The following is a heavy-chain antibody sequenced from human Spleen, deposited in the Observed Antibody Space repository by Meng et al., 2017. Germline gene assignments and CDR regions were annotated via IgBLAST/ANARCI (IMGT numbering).Heavy chain of an antibody. CDR3: ASGYSGYGYSDY. Sequence: GESLKISCAASGFSVSHNYMSWVRQAPGKGLEWVSVIYSGGNTYYADSVKGRFTISRDNSKNTVFLQINSLRAEDTAVYYCASGYSGYGYSDYWGQGTLVTVSS. J-gene: IGHJ4*02. CDR2: IYSGGNT. V-gene: IGHV3-66*02. D-gene: IGHD5-12*01. CDR1: GFSVSHNY.